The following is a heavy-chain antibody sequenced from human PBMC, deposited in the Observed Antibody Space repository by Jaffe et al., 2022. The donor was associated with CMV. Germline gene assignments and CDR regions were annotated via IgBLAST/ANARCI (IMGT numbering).Heavy chain of an antibody. CDR3: AKISGWYGFRSYYYGMDV. CDR2: ISGSGGST. V-gene: IGHV3-23*01. J-gene: IGHJ6*02. D-gene: IGHD6-19*01. CDR1: GFTFSSYA. Sequence: EVQLLESGGGLVQPGGSLRLSCAASGFTFSSYAMSWVRQAPGKGLEWVSAISGSGGSTYYADSVKGRFTISRDNSKNTLYLQMNSLRAEDTAVYYCAKISGWYGFRSYYYGMDVWGQGTTVTVSS.